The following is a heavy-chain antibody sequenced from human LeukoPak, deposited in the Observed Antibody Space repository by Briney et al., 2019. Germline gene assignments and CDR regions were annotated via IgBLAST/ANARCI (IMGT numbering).Heavy chain of an antibody. CDR1: GFTFSSYS. D-gene: IGHD3-10*01. Sequence: GGSLRLSCAASGFTFSSYSMNWVRQAPGKGLEWVSSISSSSSYIYYADSVKGRFPISRDNAKNSLYLQMNSLRAEDTAVYYCARDSHTELLWFGELSVDAFDIWGQGTMVTVSS. CDR2: ISSSSSYI. J-gene: IGHJ3*02. V-gene: IGHV3-21*01. CDR3: ARDSHTELLWFGELSVDAFDI.